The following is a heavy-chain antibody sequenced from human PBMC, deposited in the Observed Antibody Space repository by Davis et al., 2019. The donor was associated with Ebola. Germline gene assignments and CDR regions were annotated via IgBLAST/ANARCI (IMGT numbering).Heavy chain of an antibody. J-gene: IGHJ3*02. Sequence: GESLKISCAASGFTFNIFDMHWVRQAPGRGLEWVAFVRSHGSDDHYADSVKGRFTISRDNSKNTLYLQMNSLRPEDTAVYYCARRYCSGGTCYCDIWGQGTMVTVSS. CDR3: ARRYCSGGTCYCDI. CDR1: GFTFNIFD. D-gene: IGHD2-15*01. V-gene: IGHV3-30*02. CDR2: VRSHGSDD.